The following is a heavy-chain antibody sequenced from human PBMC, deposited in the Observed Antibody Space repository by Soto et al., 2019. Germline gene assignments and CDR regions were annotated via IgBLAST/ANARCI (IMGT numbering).Heavy chain of an antibody. CDR3: ARLHSGSYFSYYGMDV. CDR1: GYTLTSYG. V-gene: IGHV1-18*01. Sequence: ASVKVSCKASGYTLTSYGISWVRQAPGQGLEWMGWISAYNGNTNYAQKLQGRVTMTTDTSTSTAYMELRSLRSDDTAVYYCARLHSGSYFSYYGMDVWGQGTTVTVSS. D-gene: IGHD1-26*01. CDR2: ISAYNGNT. J-gene: IGHJ6*02.